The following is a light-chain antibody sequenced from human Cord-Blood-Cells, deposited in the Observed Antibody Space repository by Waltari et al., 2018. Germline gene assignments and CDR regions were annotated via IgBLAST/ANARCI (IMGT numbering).Light chain of an antibody. CDR3: QQYDNLPLT. J-gene: IGKJ4*01. CDR2: DAS. Sequence: DIQMTQSPSSLSASVGDRVTITCQASQDISNYLNCYQQKPGKAPKLLIYDASNLETGVPSRFSGSGSGTDFTFTISSPQPEDIATYYCQQYDNLPLTFGGGTKVEIK. CDR1: QDISNY. V-gene: IGKV1-33*01.